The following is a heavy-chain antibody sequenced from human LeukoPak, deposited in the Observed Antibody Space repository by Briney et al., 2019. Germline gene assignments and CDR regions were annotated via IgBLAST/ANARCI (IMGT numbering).Heavy chain of an antibody. J-gene: IGHJ4*02. CDR2: ISYDGSNK. CDR3: AKAPWGAGHYFDY. V-gene: IGHV3-30*18. CDR1: GFTFSSYG. Sequence: PGGSLRLSCAASGFTFSSYGMHWVRQAPGKGLEWVAVISYDGSNKYYADSVKGRFTISRDNSKNTLYLQMNSLRAEDTAVYYCAKAPWGAGHYFDYWSQGTLVTVSS. D-gene: IGHD3-16*01.